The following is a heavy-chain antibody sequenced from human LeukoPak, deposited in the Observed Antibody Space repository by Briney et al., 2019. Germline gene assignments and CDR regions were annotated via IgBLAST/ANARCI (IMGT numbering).Heavy chain of an antibody. V-gene: IGHV3-33*05. CDR2: TSYDGSDT. CDR1: GFTFSRYA. D-gene: IGHD1-26*01. J-gene: IGHJ6*03. Sequence: PGGSLRLSCVTSGFTFSRYAMHWVRQAPGKGLQWVTVTSYDGSDTYYADSVKGRFTLSRDNAKSSLYLQMNSLRAEDTAVYYCARDPYSGSYGAHYYYYMDVWGKGTTVTISS. CDR3: ARDPYSGSYGAHYYYYMDV.